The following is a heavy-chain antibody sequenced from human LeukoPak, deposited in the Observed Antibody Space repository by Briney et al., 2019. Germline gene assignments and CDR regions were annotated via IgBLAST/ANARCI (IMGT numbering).Heavy chain of an antibody. D-gene: IGHD3-22*01. J-gene: IGHJ4*02. CDR3: GSKPHYYDRSGYPPYFDY. CDR2: IIPILGIA. Sequence: SVTVSCKASGGTFSSYAISWVRQAPGQGLEWMGRIIPILGIANSAQKFQGRVTITADKSTSTAYMELSSLRSEDTAVYYCGSKPHYYDRSGYPPYFDYLGQGTLVTVPS. V-gene: IGHV1-69*10. CDR1: GGTFSSYA.